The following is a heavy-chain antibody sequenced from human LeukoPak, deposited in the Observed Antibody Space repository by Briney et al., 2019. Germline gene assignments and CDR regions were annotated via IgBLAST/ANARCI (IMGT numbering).Heavy chain of an antibody. V-gene: IGHV1-2*02. D-gene: IGHD3-10*01. Sequence: VASVKVSCKASGYTFTSYGISWVRQAPGQGLEWMGWINPNSGGTKYAQKFQGRVSMTRDTSISTAYMELRRLKSDNTAVYYCARDGDYYYMNLGEYFQHWGQGTLVTVSS. J-gene: IGHJ1*01. CDR2: INPNSGGT. CDR3: ARDGDYYYMNLGEYFQH. CDR1: GYTFTSYG.